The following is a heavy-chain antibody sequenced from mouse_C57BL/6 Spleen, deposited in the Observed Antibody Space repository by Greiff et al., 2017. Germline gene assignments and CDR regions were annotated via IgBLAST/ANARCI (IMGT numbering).Heavy chain of an antibody. J-gene: IGHJ2*01. CDR2: IHPNSGGT. Sequence: QVQLQQPGAELVKPGASVKLSCKASGYTFTSYWMHWVKQRPGQGLEWIGMIHPNSGGTNYNEKFKSKATLTVDKSSSTAYMQLSSLTSEDSAVXYCASPAFYYDYDGWFAYWGQGTTLTVSA. V-gene: IGHV1-64*01. CDR1: GYTFTSYW. D-gene: IGHD2-4*01. CDR3: ASPAFYYDYDGWFAY.